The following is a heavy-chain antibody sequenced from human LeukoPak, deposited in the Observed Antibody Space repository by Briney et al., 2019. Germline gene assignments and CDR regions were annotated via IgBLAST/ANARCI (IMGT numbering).Heavy chain of an antibody. CDR2: INTNTGNP. CDR1: GYTFTSYA. J-gene: IGHJ5*02. D-gene: IGHD1-7*01. V-gene: IGHV7-4-1*02. Sequence: GASVKVSCKASGYTFTSYAMNWVRQAPGQGLEWMGWINTNTGNPTYAQGFTGRFVFSLDTSVSTAYLQISSLKAEDTAVYYCARDSRPRRLELRANNWFDPWGQGTLVTVSS. CDR3: ARDSRPRRLELRANNWFDP.